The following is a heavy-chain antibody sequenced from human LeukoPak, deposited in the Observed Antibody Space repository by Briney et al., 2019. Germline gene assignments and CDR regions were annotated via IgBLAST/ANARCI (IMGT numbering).Heavy chain of an antibody. J-gene: IGHJ4*02. CDR1: GFTVSSNY. Sequence: TLRLSCAASGFTVSSNYMSWVRQASGKGLEWRGYIFYAGSTTYNPSLKSRVTISIDTSKNQFSLKLSSVTAADTAVYYCASGERGYSYGPLDYWGQGTLVTVSS. CDR2: IFYAGST. V-gene: IGHV4-59*08. D-gene: IGHD5-18*01. CDR3: ASGERGYSYGPLDY.